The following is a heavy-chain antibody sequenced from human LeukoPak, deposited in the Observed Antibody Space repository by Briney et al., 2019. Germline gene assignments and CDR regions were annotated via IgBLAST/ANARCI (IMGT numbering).Heavy chain of an antibody. J-gene: IGHJ3*02. CDR2: ISSSGSTI. CDR3: ARDPNSNWYAFDI. D-gene: IGHD6-13*01. V-gene: IGHV3-11*01. CDR1: GFTFGDYY. Sequence: GGSLRLSCAASGFTFGDYYMSWIRQAPGKGLEWLSYISSSGSTIYYADSVKGRFTISRDNAKNSLHLQMNSLRAEDTAVYYCARDPNSNWYAFDIWGQGTMVTVSS.